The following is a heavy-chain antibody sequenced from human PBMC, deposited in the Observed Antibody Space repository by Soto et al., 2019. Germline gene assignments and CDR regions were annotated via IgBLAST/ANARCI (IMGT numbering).Heavy chain of an antibody. D-gene: IGHD3-3*01. CDR1: GFTFSSYG. CDR3: AREKRRFLEWLSYYYYYGMDV. J-gene: IGHJ6*02. Sequence: GGSLRLSCAASGFTFSSYGMHWVRQAPGKGLEWVAVIWYDGSNKYYADSVKGRFTISRDNSKNTLYLQINSLRAEDTAVYYCAREKRRFLEWLSYYYYYGMDVWGQGTTVTVSS. V-gene: IGHV3-33*01. CDR2: IWYDGSNK.